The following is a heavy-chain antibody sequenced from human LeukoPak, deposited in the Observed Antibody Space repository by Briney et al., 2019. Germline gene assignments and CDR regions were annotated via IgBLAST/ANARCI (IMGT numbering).Heavy chain of an antibody. CDR3: ARYCSGPSCYSGQDY. J-gene: IGHJ4*02. CDR1: GFTFSSYS. Sequence: GGSLRLSCAASGFTFSSYSMTWVRQAPGRGLEWVSAISGSGDSTYYADSGKGRFTISRDNSKNTLYLQMKSLRAEDTAVYYCARYCSGPSCYSGQDYWGQGTLVTVSS. V-gene: IGHV3-23*01. CDR2: ISGSGDST. D-gene: IGHD2-15*01.